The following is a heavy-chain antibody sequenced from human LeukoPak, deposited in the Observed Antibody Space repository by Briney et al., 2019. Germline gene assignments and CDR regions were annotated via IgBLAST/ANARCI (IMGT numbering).Heavy chain of an antibody. D-gene: IGHD3-22*01. CDR1: GASFNSDAQY. J-gene: IGHJ4*02. Sequence: SQPLSFTCTVSGASFNSDAQYWNWIRQSPGKGLEWIVSIHPSGMLYNNPSLESRVTMSRDTSKNQFSLNLNSVTAADTAVYFCSRGLDSRKLGYWGQGILVTVSS. CDR2: IHPSGML. CDR3: SRGLDSRKLGY. V-gene: IGHV4-31*03.